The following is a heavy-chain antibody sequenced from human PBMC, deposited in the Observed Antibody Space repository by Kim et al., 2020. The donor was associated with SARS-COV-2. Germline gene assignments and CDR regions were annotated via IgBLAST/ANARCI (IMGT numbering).Heavy chain of an antibody. CDR1: GYTFTGYC. CDR3: VRAAHMIILGNGDNRFDP. CDR2: INPNNGDT. J-gene: IGHJ5*02. Sequence: ASVKVSCKASGYTFTGYCMHWVRQAPGQGLEWMGRINPNNGDTIYAQKLQGRVAMTRDTSISTAYMELSSLRSDDTAVYYCVRAAHMIILGNGDNRFDPWGQGTLVTVSS. D-gene: IGHD3-16*01. V-gene: IGHV1-2*06.